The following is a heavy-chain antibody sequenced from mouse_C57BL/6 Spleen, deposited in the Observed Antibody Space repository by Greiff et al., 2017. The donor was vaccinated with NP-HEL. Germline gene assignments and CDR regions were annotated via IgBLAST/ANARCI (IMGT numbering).Heavy chain of an antibody. D-gene: IGHD2-4*01. V-gene: IGHV2-9-1*01. CDR1: GFSLTSYA. Sequence: VHLVESGPGLVAPSQSLSITCTVSGFSLTSYAISWVRQPPGKGLEWLGVIWTGGGTNYNSALKSRLSISKDNSKSQVFLKMNSLQTDDTARYYCARTPYDYDPHWYFDVWGTGTTVTVSS. CDR2: IWTGGGT. CDR3: ARTPYDYDPHWYFDV. J-gene: IGHJ1*03.